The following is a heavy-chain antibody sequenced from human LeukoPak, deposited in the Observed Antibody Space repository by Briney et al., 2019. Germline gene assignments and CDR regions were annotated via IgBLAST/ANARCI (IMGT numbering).Heavy chain of an antibody. V-gene: IGHV1-46*01. CDR2: IDPSGGTT. CDR3: ARASLDIMVNY. Sequence: ASVKVSCKASGYSFSNYYMHWVRQAPGQGLGWMGMIDPSGGTTNYAQKFQDRVTMTRDTSTRTVYMDLSNLRSEDTAVYYCARASLDIMVNYWGQGTLVTVSS. D-gene: IGHD2-8*01. J-gene: IGHJ4*02. CDR1: GYSFSNYY.